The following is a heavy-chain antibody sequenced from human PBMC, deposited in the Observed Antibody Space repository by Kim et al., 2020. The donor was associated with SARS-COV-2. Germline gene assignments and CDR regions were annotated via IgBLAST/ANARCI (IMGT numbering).Heavy chain of an antibody. Sequence: GGSLRLSCAASGFTFSSYAMSWVRQAPGKGLEWVSVLYSGGSSTYYAESVKGRFTISRDNSKNTLYLQMNSLRAEDTAVYYCAKDALAAAGMLDYWGQGTRVTVSS. CDR2: LYSGGSST. J-gene: IGHJ4*02. D-gene: IGHD6-13*01. V-gene: IGHV3-23*03. CDR3: AKDALAAAGMLDY. CDR1: GFTFSSYA.